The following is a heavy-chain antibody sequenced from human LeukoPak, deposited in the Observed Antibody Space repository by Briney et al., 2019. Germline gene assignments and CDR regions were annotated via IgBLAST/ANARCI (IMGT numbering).Heavy chain of an antibody. CDR1: GGSVSSGSYY. V-gene: IGHV4-61*01. CDR2: IYYSGST. D-gene: IGHD6-13*01. CDR3: ARGYSSSWYTGGY. J-gene: IGHJ4*02. Sequence: PSQTLSLTCTVSGGSVSSGSYYWSWIRQPPGKGLEWIGYIYYSGSTNYNPSLKSRVTISVDTSKNQFSLKLSSVTAADTAVYYCARGYSSSWYTGGYWGQGTLVTVSS.